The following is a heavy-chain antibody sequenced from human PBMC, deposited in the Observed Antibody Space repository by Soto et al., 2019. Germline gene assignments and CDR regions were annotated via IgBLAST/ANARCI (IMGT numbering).Heavy chain of an antibody. CDR2: IYYSGST. CDR3: ARVPAL. J-gene: IGHJ4*02. CDR1: GGSISSGGYY. Sequence: QVQLQESGPGLVKPSQTLSLTCTVSGGSISSGGYYWNWIRQHPGKGLEWIGYIYYSGSTYYNPXLXRXXTIAVDTSKNQFSPKLRSVPAAATAVYSCARVPALWGQGTLVTVSS. V-gene: IGHV4-31*01.